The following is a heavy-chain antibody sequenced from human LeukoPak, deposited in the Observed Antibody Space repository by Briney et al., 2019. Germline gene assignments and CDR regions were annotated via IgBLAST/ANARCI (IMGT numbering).Heavy chain of an antibody. D-gene: IGHD2-15*01. V-gene: IGHV3-9*01. J-gene: IGHJ3*02. CDR1: GITFVDYA. Sequence: PGRSLRLSCAASGITFVDYAMYWVRQGPGRGLEWVAGIRWNSVSIGYADSVKGRFTISRDNAKNSLYLQMNSLRNEDTALYYCAKELGGGSDGLDIWGQGTMVTVSS. CDR2: IRWNSVSI. CDR3: AKELGGGSDGLDI.